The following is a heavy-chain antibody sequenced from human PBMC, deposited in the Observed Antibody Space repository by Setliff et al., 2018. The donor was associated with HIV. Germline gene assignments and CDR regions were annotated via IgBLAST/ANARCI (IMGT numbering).Heavy chain of an antibody. V-gene: IGHV4-59*01. CDR1: GGSIINYY. Sequence: PSETLSLTCTVSGGSIINYYWNWIRQPAGKGLEWIGYIYYSGSTNHNPSLKSRVTISVDTSKNQFSLRLSSVTAADTAVYYCARGYYDFWSGPFKYYYYYMDVWGKGTTVTVSS. CDR3: ARGYYDFWSGPFKYYYYYMDV. J-gene: IGHJ6*03. CDR2: IYYSGST. D-gene: IGHD3-3*01.